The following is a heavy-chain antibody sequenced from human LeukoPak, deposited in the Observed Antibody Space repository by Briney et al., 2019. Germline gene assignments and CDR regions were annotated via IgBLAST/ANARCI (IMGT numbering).Heavy chain of an antibody. CDR1: GFTFSGYE. CDR3: ARVSGYSGNDTLDY. J-gene: IGHJ4*02. V-gene: IGHV3-66*01. CDR2: IYTGGST. D-gene: IGHD5-12*01. Sequence: PGGSLRLSCTASGFTFSGYEMNWVRQAPGKGLEWVSVIYTGGSTYYANSVKGRFTISRDYSKNTLYLEMNNLRAEDTAVYYCARVSGYSGNDTLDYWGQGTLVTVSS.